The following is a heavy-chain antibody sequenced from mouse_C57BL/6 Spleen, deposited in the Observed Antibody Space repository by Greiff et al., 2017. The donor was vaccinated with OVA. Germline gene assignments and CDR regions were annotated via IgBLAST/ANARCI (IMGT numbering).Heavy chain of an antibody. CDR1: GFSLTSYA. J-gene: IGHJ2*01. CDR3: ARYYYGSSYYFDY. V-gene: IGHV2-9-1*01. CDR2: IWTGGGT. Sequence: VKVVESGPGLVAPSQSLSITCTVSGFSLTSYAISWVRQPPGKGLEWLGVIWTGGGTNYNSALKSRLSISKDNSKSQVFLKMNSLQTDDTARYYCARYYYGSSYYFDYWGQGTTLTVSS. D-gene: IGHD1-1*01.